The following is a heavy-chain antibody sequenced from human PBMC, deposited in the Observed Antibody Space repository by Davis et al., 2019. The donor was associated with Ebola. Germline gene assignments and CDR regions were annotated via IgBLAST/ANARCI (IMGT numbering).Heavy chain of an antibody. CDR2: INPDGSNT. Sequence: GESLKISCVASGFRFSGYWMTWVRQAPGKGLEWVANINPDGSNTYYMNSVRGRFTISRDNAKSSLYLQMNSLRAEDTAVFYCARDPDYGAIDIWGHGTLVTVSS. D-gene: IGHD4/OR15-4a*01. V-gene: IGHV3-7*03. CDR3: ARDPDYGAIDI. CDR1: GFRFSGYW. J-gene: IGHJ3*02.